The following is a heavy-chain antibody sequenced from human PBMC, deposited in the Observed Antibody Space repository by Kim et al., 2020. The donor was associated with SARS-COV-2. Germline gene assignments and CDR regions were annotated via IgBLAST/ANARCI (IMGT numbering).Heavy chain of an antibody. J-gene: IGHJ6*02. CDR3: ARDYDKGVVVAGAPAHYYYYGMDV. CDR2: ISYDGSNK. Sequence: GGSLRLSCAASGFTFSSYAMHWVRQAPGKGLEWVAVISYDGSNKYYADSVKGRFTISRDNSKNTLYLQMNSLRAEDTAVYYCARDYDKGVVVAGAPAHYYYYGMDVWGQGTTVTVSS. CDR1: GFTFSSYA. D-gene: IGHD2-15*01. V-gene: IGHV3-30*04.